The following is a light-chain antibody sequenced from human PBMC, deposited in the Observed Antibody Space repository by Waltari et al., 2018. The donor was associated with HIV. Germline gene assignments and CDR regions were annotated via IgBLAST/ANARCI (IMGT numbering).Light chain of an antibody. Sequence: QSALTQPRPVSGSPGQSVTISCTATSSDVGGYKYVSWYQQHPAKAPKLMIYDVTKRPSGVPDRFSGSKSVNTASLTISGLEAEDEADYYCCSYAGSYTLVFGGGTKLTVL. CDR3: CSYAGSYTLV. J-gene: IGLJ3*02. V-gene: IGLV2-11*01. CDR2: DVT. CDR1: SSDVGGYKY.